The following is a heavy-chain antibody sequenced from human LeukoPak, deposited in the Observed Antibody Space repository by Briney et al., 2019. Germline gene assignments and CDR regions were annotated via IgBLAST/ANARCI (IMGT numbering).Heavy chain of an antibody. CDR3: AKHLKSVVTAPLDF. D-gene: IGHD2-21*02. CDR2: VSGSGDST. CDR1: GFTFSSYA. J-gene: IGHJ4*02. Sequence: GGSLRLSCAASGFTFSSYAMSWVRQAPGKGLEWVSVVSGSGDSTYYPDSVKGRFTISRDNSKNTLYLQMNRLRAEDTALYYCAKHLKSVVTAPLDFWGQGTLVTVSS. V-gene: IGHV3-23*01.